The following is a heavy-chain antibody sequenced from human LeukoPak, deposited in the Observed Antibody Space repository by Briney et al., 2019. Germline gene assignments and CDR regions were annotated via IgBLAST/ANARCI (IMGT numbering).Heavy chain of an antibody. D-gene: IGHD3-9*01. V-gene: IGHV4-59*12. Sequence: SETLSLTCTVSGGSISSYYWSLIRQPPGKGLEWIGYIYYSGSTNYNPSLKSRVTISVDTSKNQFSLKLSSVTAADTAVYYCARTGYYAQYFDYWGQGTLVTVSS. CDR1: GGSISSYY. CDR2: IYYSGST. J-gene: IGHJ4*02. CDR3: ARTGYYAQYFDY.